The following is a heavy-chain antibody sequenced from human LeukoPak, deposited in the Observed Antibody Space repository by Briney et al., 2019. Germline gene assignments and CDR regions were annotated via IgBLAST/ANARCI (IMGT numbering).Heavy chain of an antibody. CDR1: GGTFSSYA. J-gene: IGHJ6*02. V-gene: IGHV1-2*02. CDR3: ARGGSLWFGQAKYYYYGMDA. D-gene: IGHD3-10*01. CDR2: INPNSGGT. Sequence: ASVKVSCKASGGTFSSYAISWVRQAPGQGLEWMGWINPNSGGTNYAQKFQGRVTMTRDTSISTAYMELSRLRSDDTAVYYCARGGSLWFGQAKYYYYGMDAWGQGTTVTVSS.